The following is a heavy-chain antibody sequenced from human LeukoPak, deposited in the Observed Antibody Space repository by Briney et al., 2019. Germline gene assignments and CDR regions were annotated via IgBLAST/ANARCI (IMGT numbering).Heavy chain of an antibody. Sequence: SETLSLTCAVYGGSFSGYYWSWIRQPPGEGLEWRGEINHSGSTNYNPSLKSGVTISVETSKNQSSLKLSSVTAADTAVYYCARTGYCSSTSCRTYQYNWFDPWGQGTLVTVSS. CDR2: INHSGST. V-gene: IGHV4-34*01. CDR3: ARTGYCSSTSCRTYQYNWFDP. CDR1: GGSFSGYY. D-gene: IGHD2-2*01. J-gene: IGHJ5*02.